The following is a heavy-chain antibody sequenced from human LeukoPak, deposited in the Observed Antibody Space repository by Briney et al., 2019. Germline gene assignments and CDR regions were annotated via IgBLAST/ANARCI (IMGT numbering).Heavy chain of an antibody. J-gene: IGHJ5*02. CDR2: INPDGTST. D-gene: IGHD2-21*02. V-gene: IGHV3-74*01. Sequence: PGGSLRLSCAASGFTFSSYWMHWVRQAPGKGLVWASRINPDGTSTSYADSVKGRFTISRDNAKNTVDLQMNSLRGEDTAVYYCARDAGDCGGDCPRWFDPWGQGTLVTVSS. CDR1: GFTFSSYW. CDR3: ARDAGDCGGDCPRWFDP.